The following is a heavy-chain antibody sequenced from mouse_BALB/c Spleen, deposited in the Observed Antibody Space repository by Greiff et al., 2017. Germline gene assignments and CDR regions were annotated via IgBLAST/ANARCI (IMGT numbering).Heavy chain of an antibody. V-gene: IGHV2-9*02. CDR2: IWAGGST. Sequence: VKVVESGPGLVAPSQSLSITCTVSGFSLTSYGVHWVRQPPGKGLEWLGVIWAGGSTNYNSALMSRLSISKDNSKSQVFLKMNSLQTDDTAMYYCAREGDYYGWFAYWGQGTLVTVSA. D-gene: IGHD1-1*01. CDR1: GFSLTSYG. CDR3: AREGDYYGWFAY. J-gene: IGHJ3*01.